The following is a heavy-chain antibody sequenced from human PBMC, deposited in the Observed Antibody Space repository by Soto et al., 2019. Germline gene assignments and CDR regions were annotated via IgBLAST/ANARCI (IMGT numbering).Heavy chain of an antibody. CDR3: AADLSAGSYLNYYYYGMDV. CDR1: GLTFTSSA. J-gene: IGHJ6*02. V-gene: IGHV1-58*01. Sequence: SVKVSCKASGLTFTSSAVQWVRQARGQRLEWIGRIVVGSGNTNYAQKFQERVTITRDMSTSTAYMELSSLRSEDTAVYYCAADLSAGSYLNYYYYGMDVWGQGTTVTVSS. CDR2: IVVGSGNT. D-gene: IGHD1-26*01.